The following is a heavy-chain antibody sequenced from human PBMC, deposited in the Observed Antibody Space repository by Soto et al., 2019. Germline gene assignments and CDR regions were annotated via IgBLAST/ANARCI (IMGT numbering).Heavy chain of an antibody. D-gene: IGHD1-26*01. V-gene: IGHV3-30*18. Sequence: GGSLRLSCAASGFTFRSFGMHWIRQAPGKGLEWVALISYDVTNKYYADSVRGRFTISRDNSKNTLYLEMNTLRVEDTAVYYCAKVLPATGIEGGGDAFDIWGQGTMVTVSS. CDR1: GFTFRSFG. CDR3: AKVLPATGIEGGGDAFDI. J-gene: IGHJ3*02. CDR2: ISYDVTNK.